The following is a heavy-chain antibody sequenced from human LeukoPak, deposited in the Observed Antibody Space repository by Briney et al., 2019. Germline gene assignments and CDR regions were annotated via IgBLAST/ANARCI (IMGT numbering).Heavy chain of an antibody. Sequence: GGSLRLSCAASGFTFSSYALSWVRQAPGKGLEWVSAISGSGGSTYYADSVKGRFTISRDNSKNTLYLQMNSLRAEDTAVYYCASSTGARRAFDIWGQGTMVTVSS. V-gene: IGHV3-23*01. CDR1: GFTFSSYA. CDR2: ISGSGGST. CDR3: ASSTGARRAFDI. D-gene: IGHD7-27*01. J-gene: IGHJ3*02.